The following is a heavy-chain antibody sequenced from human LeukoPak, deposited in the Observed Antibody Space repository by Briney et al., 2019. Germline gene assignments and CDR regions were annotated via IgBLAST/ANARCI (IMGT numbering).Heavy chain of an antibody. Sequence: GGTLRLSCAASGFNFNNYGMSWVRQAPEKGLEWVSSVSISGDNTYYSDSVKGRFTISRDNSKNTLSLQMNSLRAEDTSVYYCARGQRRHIDMAPSFDYWGQGTLVTVSS. D-gene: IGHD5-24*01. CDR1: GFNFNNYG. V-gene: IGHV3-23*01. CDR2: VSISGDNT. J-gene: IGHJ4*02. CDR3: ARGQRRHIDMAPSFDY.